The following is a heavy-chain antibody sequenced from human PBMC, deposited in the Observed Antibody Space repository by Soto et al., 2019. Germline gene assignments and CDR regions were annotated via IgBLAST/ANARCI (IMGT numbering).Heavy chain of an antibody. Sequence: ASLKVSCKASGYTFTSYGISWVRQAPGQGLEWMGWISAYNGNTNYAQKLQGKVTMTTDTSTSTAYMELRSLRSDDTAVYYCARDSSHTFGELFFLPTKFDRWGQGTLVTVSS. CDR2: ISAYNGNT. CDR1: GYTFTSYG. CDR3: ARDSSHTFGELFFLPTKFDR. D-gene: IGHD3-10*01. J-gene: IGHJ5*02. V-gene: IGHV1-18*01.